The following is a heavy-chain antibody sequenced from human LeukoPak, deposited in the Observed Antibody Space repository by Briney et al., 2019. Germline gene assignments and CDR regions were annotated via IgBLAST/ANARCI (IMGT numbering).Heavy chain of an antibody. CDR1: GFTFSSYS. V-gene: IGHV3-30-3*01. J-gene: IGHJ4*02. CDR3: ARGLRGIAVAGPFDY. D-gene: IGHD6-19*01. CDR2: ISYDGSNK. Sequence: PGGSLRLSCAASGFTFSSYSMHWVRQAPGKGLEWVAVISYDGSNKYYADSVKGRFTLYRDNSKNTLYLQMNSLRAEDTAVYYCARGLRGIAVAGPFDYWGQGTLVTVSS.